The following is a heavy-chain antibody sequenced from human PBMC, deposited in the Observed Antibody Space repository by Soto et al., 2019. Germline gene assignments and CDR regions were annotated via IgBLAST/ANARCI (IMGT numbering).Heavy chain of an antibody. V-gene: IGHV1-3*01. CDR3: AREPEDGVPGDY. J-gene: IGHJ4*02. CDR1: GFTFTAHS. CDR2: IIVSHDRP. D-gene: IGHD2-8*01. Sequence: QVQLVQSGTEVKEPGASVRVSCKASGFTFTAHSLHWARQVXGQGLEWMGWIIVSHDRPRYAPQFQGRLTFETDRIATTAYMQLTRLTPEDTAVYFCAREPEDGVPGDYWGQGTPVVVSS.